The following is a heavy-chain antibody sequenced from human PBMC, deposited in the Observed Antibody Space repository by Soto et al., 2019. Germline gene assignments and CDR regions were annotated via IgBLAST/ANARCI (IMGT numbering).Heavy chain of an antibody. CDR1: GGTFSSYA. J-gene: IGHJ6*02. D-gene: IGHD5-18*01. CDR3: ARGQVDTAMVMFIYYGMDV. V-gene: IGHV1-69*01. Sequence: QVQLVQSGAEVKKPGSSVKVSCKASGGTFSSYAISWVRQAPGQGLEWMGGIIPIFGTANYAQKFQGRVTITADESTSTAYMELSSLRSEDTAVYYCARGQVDTAMVMFIYYGMDVWGQGTTVTVSS. CDR2: IIPIFGTA.